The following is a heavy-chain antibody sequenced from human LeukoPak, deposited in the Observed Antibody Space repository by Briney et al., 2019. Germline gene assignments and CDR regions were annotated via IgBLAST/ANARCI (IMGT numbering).Heavy chain of an antibody. D-gene: IGHD6-19*01. CDR2: IYYSGGT. Sequence: PSETLSLTCTVSGGSISSYYWSWIRQPPGKGLEWIGYIYYSGGTNYNPSLKSRVTISVDTSKNQFSLKLSPVPAADTAVYYCAREAWYSSGWYSSPYYFDYWGQGTLVPVSS. J-gene: IGHJ4*02. CDR1: GGSISSYY. CDR3: AREAWYSSGWYSSPYYFDY. V-gene: IGHV4-59*01.